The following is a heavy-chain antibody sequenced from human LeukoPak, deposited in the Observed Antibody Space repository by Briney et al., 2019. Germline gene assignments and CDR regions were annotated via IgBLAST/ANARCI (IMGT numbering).Heavy chain of an antibody. CDR1: GFTFDDYG. D-gene: IGHD6-6*01. J-gene: IGHJ4*02. CDR2: INWNGGST. V-gene: IGHV3-20*04. CDR3: AKGLWSTSSPPGH. Sequence: GGSLRLSCAASGFTFDDYGMSWVRQAPGKGLEWVSGINWNGGSTGYADSVKGRFTISRDNSKNTLYLQMNRLRGDDTAVYYCAKGLWSTSSPPGHWGQGTLVTVSS.